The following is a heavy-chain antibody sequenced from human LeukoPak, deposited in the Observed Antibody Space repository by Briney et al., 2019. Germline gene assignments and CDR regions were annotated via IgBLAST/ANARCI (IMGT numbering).Heavy chain of an antibody. CDR3: ARYRRSGYYNGDVAY. CDR1: GVSITSSSYS. CDR2: IYYSGST. Sequence: ETLSLSCTVSGVSITSSSYSWGCIGHAPGKEMEWIGSIYYSGSTYYNPSLKSRVTISVATSKNQFSLKLSYVTAADSAVYYGARYRRSGYYNGDVAYWCQGQLAAVS. J-gene: IGHJ4*02. V-gene: IGHV4-39*07. D-gene: IGHD3-3*01.